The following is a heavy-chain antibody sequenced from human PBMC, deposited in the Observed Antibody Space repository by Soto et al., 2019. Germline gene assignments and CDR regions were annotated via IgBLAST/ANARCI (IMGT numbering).Heavy chain of an antibody. J-gene: IGHJ5*02. V-gene: IGHV3-48*03. D-gene: IGHD6-6*01. Sequence: HPGGSLRLSCAASGFTFSSYEMNWVRQAPGKGLEWVSYISSSGSTIYYADSVKGRFTISRDNAKNSLYLQMNSLRAEDTAVYYCAREIRIAARFDPWGQGTLVTVSS. CDR3: AREIRIAARFDP. CDR1: GFTFSSYE. CDR2: ISSSGSTI.